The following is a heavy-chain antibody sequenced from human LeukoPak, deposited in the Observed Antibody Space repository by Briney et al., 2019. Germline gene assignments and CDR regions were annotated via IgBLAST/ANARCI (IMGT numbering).Heavy chain of an antibody. V-gene: IGHV1-24*01. CDR2: FDPEDGET. D-gene: IGHD2-21*01. Sequence: ASVKVSCKVSGYTLTELSMHWVRQAPGKGLEWMGGFDPEDGETIYAQKFQGRVTMTEDTSTDTAYMELSSLRSEDTAVYYCATEHLAYCGGDCRSSDAFDIWGQGTMVTVSS. CDR3: ATEHLAYCGGDCRSSDAFDI. CDR1: GYTLTELS. J-gene: IGHJ3*02.